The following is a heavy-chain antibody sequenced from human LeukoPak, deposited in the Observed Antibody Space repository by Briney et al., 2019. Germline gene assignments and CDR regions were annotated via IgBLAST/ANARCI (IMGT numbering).Heavy chain of an antibody. J-gene: IGHJ6*03. CDR2: IIPIFGTA. V-gene: IGHV1-69*05. Sequence: GASVKVSCEASGGTFSSYAISWVRQAPGQGLEWMGGIIPIFGTANYAQKFQGRVTITTDESTSTAYMELSSLRSEDTAVYYCASVGGDCTNGVCYGSYYYYMDVWGKGTTVTVSS. D-gene: IGHD2-8*01. CDR1: GGTFSSYA. CDR3: ASVGGDCTNGVCYGSYYYYMDV.